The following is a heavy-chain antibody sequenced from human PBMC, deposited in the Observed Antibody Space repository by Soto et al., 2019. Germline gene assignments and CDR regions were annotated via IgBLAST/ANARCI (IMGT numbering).Heavy chain of an antibody. V-gene: IGHV1-69*01. D-gene: IGHD5-12*01. CDR1: GGTFNNYP. CDR2: SIPIFGTA. J-gene: IGHJ6*02. CDR3: ARGRGYSGDDHYYYFDMDV. Sequence: QVQLVQSGAEVKKPGSSVKVSCKASGGTFNNYPITGVRQAPGQGLEWMGGSIPIFGTANYAQKFQGRVTITVDESTSTAYMELSSLRSEDTAVYYCARGRGYSGDDHYYYFDMDVWGQGTTVTVAS.